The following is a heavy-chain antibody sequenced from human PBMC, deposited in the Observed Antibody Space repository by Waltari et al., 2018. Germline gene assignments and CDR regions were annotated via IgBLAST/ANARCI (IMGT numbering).Heavy chain of an antibody. CDR3: AKDQDYGGNSPLGGEGMDV. V-gene: IGHV3-30*18. Sequence: QVQLVESGGGVVQPGRSLRLSCAASGFTFSSYGMHWVRQAPGKGLEWVAVIWYDGSNKYYADSVKGRFTISRDNSKNTLYLQMNSLRAEDTAMYYCAKDQDYGGNSPLGGEGMDVWGQGTTVTVSS. J-gene: IGHJ6*02. CDR2: IWYDGSNK. D-gene: IGHD4-17*01. CDR1: GFTFSSYG.